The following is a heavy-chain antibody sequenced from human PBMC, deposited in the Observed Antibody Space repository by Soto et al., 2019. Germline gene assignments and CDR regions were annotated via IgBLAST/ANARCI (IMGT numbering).Heavy chain of an antibody. CDR1: GYTFTGYY. CDR3: ERESQGSGWAADLDY. D-gene: IGHD6-19*01. J-gene: IGHJ4*02. CDR2: INPNSGGT. V-gene: IGHV1-2*04. Sequence: ASVKVSCKASGYTFTGYYMHWVRRAPGQGLEWMGWINPNSGGTNYAQKFQGWVTMTRDTSISTAYMELSRLRSDDTAVYYCERESQGSGWAADLDYWGQGTLVTVSS.